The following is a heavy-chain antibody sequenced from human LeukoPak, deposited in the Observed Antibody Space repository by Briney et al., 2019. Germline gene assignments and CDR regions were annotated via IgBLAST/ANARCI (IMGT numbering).Heavy chain of an antibody. CDR2: IYFSGDT. Sequence: SETLSLTCTVSGGPISSYYWSWIRQPPGKGLEWIGYIYFSGDTNCNPSLKSRVTMSVDMSKNRFSLRLSSVTAADTAVYYCARASGLAPAYYHFDYWGQGTLVTVSS. J-gene: IGHJ4*02. CDR3: ARASGLAPAYYHFDY. D-gene: IGHD2-21*01. V-gene: IGHV4-59*01. CDR1: GGPISSYY.